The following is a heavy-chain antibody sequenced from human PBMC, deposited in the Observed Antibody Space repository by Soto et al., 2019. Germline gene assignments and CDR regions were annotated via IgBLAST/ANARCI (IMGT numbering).Heavy chain of an antibody. V-gene: IGHV1-18*01. CDR2: IRPYNDDT. D-gene: IGHD3-22*01. CDR1: GYSFSSYG. Sequence: QAQLVQSGAEVKKPGASVKVSCKASGYSFSSYGITWVRQAPGQGLEWLGWIRPYNDDTKYAQRLQGRVTMTTDTSTRTAYMDIRGLRSDDTAIYYCARGGYYDSSGARNYHYYGVDVWGQGTTVTVSS. J-gene: IGHJ6*02. CDR3: ARGGYYDSSGARNYHYYGVDV.